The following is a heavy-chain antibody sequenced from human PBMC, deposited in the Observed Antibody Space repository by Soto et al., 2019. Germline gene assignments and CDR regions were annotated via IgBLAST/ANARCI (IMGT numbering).Heavy chain of an antibody. D-gene: IGHD2-2*01. CDR1: GYTFSTYG. CDR2: ISAYNGNT. CDR3: AGDECISTSGYQGDY. V-gene: IGHV1-18*01. J-gene: IGHJ4*02. Sequence: QVQLVQSGAEVKKPGASVKVSCKASGYTFSTYGISWVRQAPGQGLEWMGWISAYNGNTIYVQKFQGRVTMTTDTCTRPAYMELRSLRSDGTAVYYCAGDECISTSGYQGDYWGQGTLVTVSS.